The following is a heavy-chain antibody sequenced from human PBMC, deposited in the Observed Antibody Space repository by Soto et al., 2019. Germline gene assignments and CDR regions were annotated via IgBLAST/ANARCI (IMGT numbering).Heavy chain of an antibody. D-gene: IGHD6-6*01. V-gene: IGHV3-30-3*01. CDR2: ISYDGSNK. CDR3: ARALLATAAPDY. Sequence: QVQLVESGGGVVQPGRSLRLSCAASGFTFSSYAMHWVRQAPGKGLEWVAVISYDGSNKYYADSVKGRFTISRDNSKNTLYLQTNSLRAEDTAVYYCARALLATAAPDYWGEGTLVTVSS. CDR1: GFTFSSYA. J-gene: IGHJ4*02.